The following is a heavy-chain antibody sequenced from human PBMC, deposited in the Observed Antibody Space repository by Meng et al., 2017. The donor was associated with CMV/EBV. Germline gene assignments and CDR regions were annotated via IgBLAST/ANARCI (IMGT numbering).Heavy chain of an antibody. CDR1: GYTFTSYG. D-gene: IGHD1-1*01. CDR3: ARDEAELGWNQENYYYYGMDV. Sequence: SVKVSCKASGYTFTSYGISWVRQAPGQGLEWMGWISAYNGNTNYAQKLQGRVTMTANTSTSTAYMELRSLRSDDTAVYYCARDEAELGWNQENYYYYGMDVWGQGTTVTVSS. V-gene: IGHV1-18*01. J-gene: IGHJ6*02. CDR2: ISAYNGNT.